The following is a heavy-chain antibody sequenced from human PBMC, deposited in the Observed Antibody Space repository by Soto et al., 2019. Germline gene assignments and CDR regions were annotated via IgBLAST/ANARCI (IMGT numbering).Heavy chain of an antibody. CDR3: ARLVVGAAYYYYGMDV. CDR1: GGTFSSYA. V-gene: IGHV1-69*06. Sequence: QVQLVQSGAEVKKPGSSVKVSCKASGGTFSSYAVSWVRQAPGQGLEWMGGIIPIFGTANYAQKFQGRVTITADKSTSTAYMELSSLRSEDTAVYYCARLVVGAAYYYYGMDVWGQGTTVTVSS. D-gene: IGHD2-15*01. J-gene: IGHJ6*02. CDR2: IIPIFGTA.